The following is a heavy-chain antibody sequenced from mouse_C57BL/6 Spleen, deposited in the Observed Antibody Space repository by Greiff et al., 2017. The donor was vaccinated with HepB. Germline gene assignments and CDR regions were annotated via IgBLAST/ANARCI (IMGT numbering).Heavy chain of an antibody. CDR1: GYTFTSYW. J-gene: IGHJ1*03. Sequence: VQLQQPGAELVRPGTSVKLSCKASGYTFTSYWMHWVKQRPGQGLEWIGVIDPSDSYTNYNQKFKGKATLTVDTSSSTAYMQLSSLTSEDSAVYYCARGPYGSRAYWHFDVWGTGTTVTVSS. D-gene: IGHD1-1*01. CDR3: ARGPYGSRAYWHFDV. V-gene: IGHV1-59*01. CDR2: IDPSDSYT.